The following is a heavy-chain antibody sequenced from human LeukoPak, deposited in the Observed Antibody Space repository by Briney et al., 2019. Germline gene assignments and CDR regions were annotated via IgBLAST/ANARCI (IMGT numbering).Heavy chain of an antibody. CDR3: ARECYCSSSSCYRDYYYGMDV. J-gene: IGHJ6*04. D-gene: IGHD2-2*02. CDR2: ISSSGSAI. Sequence: GGTQGLLRGVSGFTFRCYEMIWVRQAPGKGWEDGSYISSSGSAIYYADSVKGRFTISRDNAKNSLYLQMHSLRAEDTAVYYCARECYCSSSSCYRDYYYGMDVWGKGTTVTVSS. V-gene: IGHV3-48*03. CDR1: GFTFRCYE.